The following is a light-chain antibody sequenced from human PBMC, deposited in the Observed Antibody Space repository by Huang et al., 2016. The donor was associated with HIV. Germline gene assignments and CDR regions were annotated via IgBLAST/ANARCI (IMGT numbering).Light chain of an antibody. CDR1: QSVSSSY. CDR3: QQYGSSRT. J-gene: IGKJ1*01. Sequence: EMVLTQSPGTLSFAPGENATLPCRASQSVSSSYLAWYQQKPGQAPRLLIYGASSRATGIPDRFSGSGSGTDFTLTISRLEPEDFAVYYCQQYGSSRTFGQGTKVEIK. V-gene: IGKV3-20*01. CDR2: GAS.